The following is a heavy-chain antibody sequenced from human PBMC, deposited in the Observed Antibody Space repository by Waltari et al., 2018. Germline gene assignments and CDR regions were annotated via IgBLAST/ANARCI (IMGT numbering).Heavy chain of an antibody. D-gene: IGHD6-19*01. CDR2: ISSSSSYI. J-gene: IGHJ4*02. Sequence: EVQLVESGGGLVKPGGSLRLSCAASGFTFSSYSMNWIRQAPGKGLEWVSSISSSSSYIYYPDSVKGRFTISRDNAKNSLYLQMNSLRAEDTAVYYPVAGYYFDYWGQGTLVTVSS. V-gene: IGHV3-21*01. CDR1: GFTFSSYS. CDR3: VAGYYFDY.